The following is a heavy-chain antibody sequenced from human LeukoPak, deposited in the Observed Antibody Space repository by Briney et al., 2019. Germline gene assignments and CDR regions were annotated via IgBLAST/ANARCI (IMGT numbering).Heavy chain of an antibody. D-gene: IGHD3-22*01. J-gene: IGHJ4*02. Sequence: ASVKVSCKASGYTFTGYYIHWVRQAPGQGLEWMGWINPNSGGTNYAQKFQGRVTMTRDTSISTAYMELSRLRSDDTAVYYCARHYDSSGYYYDDWGQGTLVTVSS. CDR1: GYTFTGYY. V-gene: IGHV1-2*02. CDR3: ARHYDSSGYYYDD. CDR2: INPNSGGT.